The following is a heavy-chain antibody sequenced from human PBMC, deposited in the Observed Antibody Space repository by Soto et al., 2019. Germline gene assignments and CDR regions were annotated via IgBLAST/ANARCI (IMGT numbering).Heavy chain of an antibody. Sequence: GGSLRLSCAASGFTFSNAWMSWVRQAPGKGPEWVGRIKSKTDGGTTDYAAPVKGRFTISRDDSKNTLYLQMNSLKTEDTAVYYCTTGYGPTYYDFWSGYRSFDYWGQVTLVTVSP. D-gene: IGHD3-3*01. CDR3: TTGYGPTYYDFWSGYRSFDY. CDR2: IKSKTDGGTT. CDR1: GFTFSNAW. V-gene: IGHV3-15*01. J-gene: IGHJ4*02.